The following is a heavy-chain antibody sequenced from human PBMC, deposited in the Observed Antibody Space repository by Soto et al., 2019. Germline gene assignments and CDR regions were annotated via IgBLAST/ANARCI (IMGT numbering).Heavy chain of an antibody. Sequence: GGSLRLSCAASGCTFSNAWMSWVRQAPGKGLEWVGRIKSKTDGGTADYAAPVKGRFTISRDDSKNTLYLQMNSLKTEDTAVYYCCTDLLFGVVISIFDYWGQGTLVTVS. V-gene: IGHV3-15*01. D-gene: IGHD3-3*01. J-gene: IGHJ4*02. CDR2: IKSKTDGGTA. CDR1: GCTFSNAW. CDR3: CTDLLFGVVISIFDY.